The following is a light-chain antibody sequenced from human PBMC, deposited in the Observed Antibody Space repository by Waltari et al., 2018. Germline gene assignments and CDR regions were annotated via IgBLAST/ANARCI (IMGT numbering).Light chain of an antibody. CDR2: QVS. CDR1: QSLVYIDGKTY. Sequence: VVMTQASPSLSVTLGLTARVAFWSTQSLVYIDGKTYLNWFHQAPGQPPRRLVYQVSSRDPGVPVRFSGSGSGTDFTLQISSVESEDVGLYYCMQGTDWPYTFGQGTRLEI. CDR3: MQGTDWPYT. V-gene: IGKV2-30*01. J-gene: IGKJ2*01.